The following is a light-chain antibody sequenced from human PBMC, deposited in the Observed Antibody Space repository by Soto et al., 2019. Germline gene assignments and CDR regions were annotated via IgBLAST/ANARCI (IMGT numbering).Light chain of an antibody. J-gene: IGLJ2*01. V-gene: IGLV4-69*01. CDR1: SGHSSYA. Sequence: QLVLTQSPSASASLGASVKLTCTLSSGHSSYAIAWHQQQPAKGPRYLMKLNSDGSHSKGDGIPDHFSGSSSGAERYLTISSLQSEDEADYYCQTWGTGTVVFGGGTKLTVL. CDR3: QTWGTGTVV. CDR2: LNSDGSH.